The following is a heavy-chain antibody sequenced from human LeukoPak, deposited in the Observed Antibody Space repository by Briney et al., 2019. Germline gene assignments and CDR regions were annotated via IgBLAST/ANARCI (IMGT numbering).Heavy chain of an antibody. CDR3: ARDGRFPPEVLPRYFDY. Sequence: SETLSLTCAVYGGSFSGYYWSWIRQPPVKGLEWIGEINHSGSTNYNPSLKSRVTISVETSKNQFSLKLSSVTAADTAVYYCARDGRFPPEVLPRYFDYWGQGTLVTVAS. CDR1: GGSFSGYY. CDR2: INHSGST. V-gene: IGHV4-34*01. D-gene: IGHD1-26*01. J-gene: IGHJ4*02.